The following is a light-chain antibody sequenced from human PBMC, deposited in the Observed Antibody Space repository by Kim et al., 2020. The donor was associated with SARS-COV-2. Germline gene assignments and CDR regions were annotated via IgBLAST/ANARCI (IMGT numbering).Light chain of an antibody. CDR3: SSYTSSSTLVV. J-gene: IGLJ2*01. V-gene: IGLV2-14*03. CDR2: DVS. Sequence: QSALTQPASVSGSPGQSITISCTGTSSDVGGYNYVSWYQQHPGKVPKLMIYDVSNRTSGVSNRFSGSKSGNTASLTISGLQAEDEADYYCSSYTSSSTLVVFGGGTQLTVL. CDR1: SSDVGGYNY.